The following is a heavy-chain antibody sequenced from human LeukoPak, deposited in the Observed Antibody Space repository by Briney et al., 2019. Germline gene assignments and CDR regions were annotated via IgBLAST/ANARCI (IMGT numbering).Heavy chain of an antibody. J-gene: IGHJ5*02. V-gene: IGHV3-23*01. D-gene: IGHD3-10*01. Sequence: HAGGSLRLSCAASGFTFSSYAMSWVRQAPGKGLEWVSAISGSGGSTYYADSVKGRFTISRDNSKNTLYLQMNSLRAEDTAVYYCAKDLLWFGDNGVLNWFDPWGQGTLVTVSS. CDR1: GFTFSSYA. CDR2: ISGSGGST. CDR3: AKDLLWFGDNGVLNWFDP.